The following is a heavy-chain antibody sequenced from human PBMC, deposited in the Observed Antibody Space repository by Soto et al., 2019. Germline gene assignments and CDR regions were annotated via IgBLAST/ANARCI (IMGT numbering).Heavy chain of an antibody. CDR2: IKSKTDGGTT. CDR3: TTDAPFYDFWSGYYTRDGMDV. CDR1: GFTFSNAW. V-gene: IGHV3-15*01. D-gene: IGHD3-3*01. Sequence: GGSLRLSCAASGFTFSNAWMSWVRQAPGKGLEWVGRIKSKTDGGTTDYAAPVKGRFTISRDDSKSTLYLQMNSLKTEDTAVYYCTTDAPFYDFWSGYYTRDGMDVWGQGTTVTVSS. J-gene: IGHJ6*02.